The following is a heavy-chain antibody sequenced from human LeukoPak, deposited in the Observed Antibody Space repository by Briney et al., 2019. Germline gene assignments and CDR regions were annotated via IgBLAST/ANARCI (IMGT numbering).Heavy chain of an antibody. CDR2: IYTGGNT. V-gene: IGHV3-53*01. Sequence: GGSLRLSCAASGFTVSSSYMSWVRQAPGKGLEWVSVIYTGGNTYYADSVKGRFTSSRDNSKNTLYLQMNSLRAEDTAVYYCARASVDSSGFWINTFDYWGQGTLVTVSS. CDR1: GFTVSSSY. D-gene: IGHD3-22*01. J-gene: IGHJ4*02. CDR3: ARASVDSSGFWINTFDY.